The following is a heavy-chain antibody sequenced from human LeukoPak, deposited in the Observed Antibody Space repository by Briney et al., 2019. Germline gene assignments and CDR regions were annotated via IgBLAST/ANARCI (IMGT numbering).Heavy chain of an antibody. CDR1: GGSISSGGYY. J-gene: IGHJ3*02. V-gene: IGHV4-30-2*01. CDR2: IYHSGST. CDR3: ARRETYSSSWYGRDAFDI. D-gene: IGHD6-13*01. Sequence: SETLSLTCTVSGGSISSGGYYWSWIRQPPGKGLEWIGYIYHSGSTYYNPSLKSRVTISVDRSKNQFSLKLSSVTAADTAVYYCARRETYSSSWYGRDAFDIWGQGTMVTVSS.